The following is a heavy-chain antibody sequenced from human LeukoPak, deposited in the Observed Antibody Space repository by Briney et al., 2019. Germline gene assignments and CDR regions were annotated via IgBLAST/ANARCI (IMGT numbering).Heavy chain of an antibody. V-gene: IGHV4-39*01. J-gene: IGHJ4*02. CDR3: VRYYNNFDY. CDR1: GDSISSGNYY. CDR2: IYYSGST. Sequence: SETLSLTCTVSGDSISSGNYYWGWIRQPPGKGLEWIGSIYYSGSTYYNPSLKSRVTTSVDTSKNQFSLKLSSVTAADTAVYYCVRYYNNFDYWGQGTLVTVSS. D-gene: IGHD2/OR15-2a*01.